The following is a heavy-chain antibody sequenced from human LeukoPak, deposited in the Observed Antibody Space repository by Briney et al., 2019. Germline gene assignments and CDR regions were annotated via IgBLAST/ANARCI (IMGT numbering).Heavy chain of an antibody. CDR2: IRGDDGTT. CDR1: GFTFDDYA. Sequence: GGSLRLSCVASGFTFDDYAMHWVRQAPGKGPEWVSLIRGDDGTTYYADSVKGRFTISRDNSKNSLYLQMNSLGSEDTALYYCAKDGQGQYASGSFPDYWGQGTLVTVSS. CDR3: AKDGQGQYASGSFPDY. V-gene: IGHV3-43*02. J-gene: IGHJ4*02. D-gene: IGHD3-10*01.